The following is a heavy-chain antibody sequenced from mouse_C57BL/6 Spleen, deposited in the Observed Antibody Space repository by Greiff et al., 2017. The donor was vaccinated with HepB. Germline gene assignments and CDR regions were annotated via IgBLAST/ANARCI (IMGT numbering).Heavy chain of an antibody. V-gene: IGHV1-76*01. CDR3: AREEDYYGSSYGFAY. Sequence: QVQLKESGAELVRPGASVKLSCKASGYTFTDYYINWVKQRPGQGLEWIARIYPGSGNTYYNEKFKGKATLTAEKSSSTAYMQLSSLTSEDSAVYFCAREEDYYGSSYGFAYWGQVTLVTVSA. J-gene: IGHJ3*01. D-gene: IGHD1-1*01. CDR1: GYTFTDYY. CDR2: IYPGSGNT.